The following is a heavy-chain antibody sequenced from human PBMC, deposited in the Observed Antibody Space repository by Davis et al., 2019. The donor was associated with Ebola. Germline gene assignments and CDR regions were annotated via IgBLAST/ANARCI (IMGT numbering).Heavy chain of an antibody. J-gene: IGHJ3*02. CDR2: ISAYNGNT. CDR3: ARTSIVGTTTTASDI. D-gene: IGHD1-26*01. V-gene: IGHV1-18*01. CDR1: RYSFQSYA. Sequence: AASVTVSCQASRYSFQSYAISWVRQAPGQGLEWMGWISAYNGNTNYAQKVQGRVTMTTATSTGTAYMELRSLRSDDTAVYFCARTSIVGTTTTASDIWGQGTKVTVSS.